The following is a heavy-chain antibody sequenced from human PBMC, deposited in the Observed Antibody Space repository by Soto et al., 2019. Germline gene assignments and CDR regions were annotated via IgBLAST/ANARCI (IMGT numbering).Heavy chain of an antibody. CDR3: SRFIMVGRWIDPNYYHGMEV. V-gene: IGHV1-18*01. CDR1: GYTFRNYG. CDR2: SSVYNDKT. J-gene: IGHJ6*04. D-gene: IGHD3-10*01. Sequence: QVQLVQSGSEVKKPGASVTVACKTSGYTFRNYGITWVRHGPGQGLEWMGWSSVYNDKTNYAQTLQGRVTMTTDTATGTVYMELMSLKSDEAAIYYCSRFIMVGRWIDPNYYHGMEVWGKGTTVTVSS.